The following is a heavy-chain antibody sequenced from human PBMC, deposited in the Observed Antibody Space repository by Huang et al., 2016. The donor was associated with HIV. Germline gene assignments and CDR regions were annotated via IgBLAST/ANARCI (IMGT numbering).Heavy chain of an antibody. CDR2: TTASGGST. V-gene: IGHV3-23*01. Sequence: EVQLLESGGGLAQPGGSLRLSCTASGFTFGSYAMNWVRQAPWKGLGWVSGTTASGGSTYYAKSVKGRFTISRDNSKNTLYLQMNSLRAEDTALYYCAKHLGGRRGFTFIVLFGAFDMWGQGTMVTVSS. J-gene: IGHJ3*02. CDR1: GFTFGSYA. D-gene: IGHD3-3*01. CDR3: AKHLGGRRGFTFIVLFGAFDM.